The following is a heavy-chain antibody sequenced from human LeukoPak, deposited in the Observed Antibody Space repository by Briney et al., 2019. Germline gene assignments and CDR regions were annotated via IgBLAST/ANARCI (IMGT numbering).Heavy chain of an antibody. CDR2: INSDGSST. Sequence: GSLRLSCAASGFTFSSYWMHWVCQAPGKGLVWVSRINSDGSSTSYADSVKGRFTISRDNAKNTLYLQMNSLRAEDTAVYYCARASRYYYDSSGYYPPYYFDYWGQGTLVTVSS. CDR1: GFTFSSYW. CDR3: ARASRYYYDSSGYYPPYYFDY. V-gene: IGHV3-74*01. J-gene: IGHJ4*02. D-gene: IGHD3-22*01.